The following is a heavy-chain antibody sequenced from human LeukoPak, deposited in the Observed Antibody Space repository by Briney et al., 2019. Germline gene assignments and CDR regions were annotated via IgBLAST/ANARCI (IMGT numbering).Heavy chain of an antibody. J-gene: IGHJ4*02. V-gene: IGHV1-18*01. D-gene: IGHD6-19*01. Sequence: GASVKVSCKASGYTFTSYGISWVRQAPGQGLEWMGWINPYNVNTNYAQKLQGRVTMTTDTSTSTAYMELRSLRSDDTAIYYCARQGAVAGEFDYWGQGTLVTVSS. CDR3: ARQGAVAGEFDY. CDR2: INPYNVNT. CDR1: GYTFTSYG.